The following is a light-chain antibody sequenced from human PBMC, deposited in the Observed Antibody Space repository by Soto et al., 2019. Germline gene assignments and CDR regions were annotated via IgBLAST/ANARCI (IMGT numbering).Light chain of an antibody. V-gene: IGLV2-11*01. CDR3: CSYAGSYTVV. Sequence: QSALTQPRSVSGSPGQSVTVSCTGTGSDVGGNDYVSWYQQHPGKAPKLMIYDVSKRPSGVPDRFSGSKSGNTASLTISGLQAEDEADYYCCSYAGSYTVVFGGVTKLTVL. J-gene: IGLJ2*01. CDR2: DVS. CDR1: GSDVGGNDY.